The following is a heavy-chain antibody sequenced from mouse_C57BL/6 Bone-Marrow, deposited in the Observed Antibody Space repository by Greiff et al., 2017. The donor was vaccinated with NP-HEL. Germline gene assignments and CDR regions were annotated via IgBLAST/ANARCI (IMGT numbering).Heavy chain of an antibody. CDR1: GYTFTSYW. CDR3: ARAFYYGIWYFDV. V-gene: IGHV1-55*01. Sequence: QVQLKQPGAELVKPGASVKMSCKASGYTFTSYWITWVKQRPGQGLEWIGDIYPGSGSTNYNEKFKSKATLTVDTSSSTAYMQLSSLTSEDSAVYYCARAFYYGIWYFDVWGTGTSVTVSS. D-gene: IGHD1-1*01. J-gene: IGHJ1*03. CDR2: IYPGSGST.